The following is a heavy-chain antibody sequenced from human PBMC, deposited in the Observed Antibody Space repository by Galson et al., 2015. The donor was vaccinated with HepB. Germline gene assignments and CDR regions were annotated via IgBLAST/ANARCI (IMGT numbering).Heavy chain of an antibody. CDR1: GYSFTSYW. Sequence: QSGAEVKKPGESLRISCKGSGYSFTSYWINWVRQMPGKGLELMGRIDPSDSYTKYSPSFQGHVTISADKSINTACLQWSSLKASDTAMYYCARSPKYNYGQTLGYWGQGTLVTVSS. CDR3: ARSPKYNYGQTLGY. V-gene: IGHV5-10-1*01. J-gene: IGHJ4*02. CDR2: IDPSDSYT. D-gene: IGHD5-18*01.